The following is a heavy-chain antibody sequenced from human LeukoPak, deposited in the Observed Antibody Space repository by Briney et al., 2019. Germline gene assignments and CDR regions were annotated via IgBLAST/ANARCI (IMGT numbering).Heavy chain of an antibody. Sequence: PGASVKVSCKASGYTFTSYYMHWVRQAPGQGLEWMGQINPNSGGTTYAQKFQGRVTITRDTSIGTAYMELSSLRSDDTAVYYCARPYYESSGLYVDAFDIWGQGTMVTVSS. CDR3: ARPYYESSGLYVDAFDI. J-gene: IGHJ3*02. CDR2: INPNSGGT. CDR1: GYTFTSYY. V-gene: IGHV1-2*06. D-gene: IGHD3-22*01.